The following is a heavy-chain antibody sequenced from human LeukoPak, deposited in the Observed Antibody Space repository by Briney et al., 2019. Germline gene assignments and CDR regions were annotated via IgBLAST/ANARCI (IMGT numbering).Heavy chain of an antibody. CDR2: IYYSGST. D-gene: IGHD2-2*02. J-gene: IGHJ5*02. CDR1: GGSISSGDYY. Sequence: SQTLSLTCTVSGGSISSGDYYWSWIRQPQGKGLEWIGYIYYSGSTYYNPSLKSRVTLSVDTSKNQFSLKLSSVTAADTAVYYCARWCTSCYTIQTWGQGTLVTVSS. CDR3: ARWCTSCYTIQT. V-gene: IGHV4-30-4*08.